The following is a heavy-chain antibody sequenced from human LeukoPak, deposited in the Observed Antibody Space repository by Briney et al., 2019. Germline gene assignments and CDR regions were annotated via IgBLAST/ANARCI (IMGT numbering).Heavy chain of an antibody. CDR1: GGSLTTYA. J-gene: IGHJ4*02. CDR3: TVPPSGYYWGFDY. Sequence: SVKVSCKVSGGSLTTYAISWERQAPGQGLVWMGVITPMFGTANYAQKFQGRVTMTADESTNTVYMEMTSLRSEDTAVYYCTVPPSGYYWGFDYWGQGSLVTVSS. CDR2: ITPMFGTA. V-gene: IGHV1-69*01. D-gene: IGHD5-12*01.